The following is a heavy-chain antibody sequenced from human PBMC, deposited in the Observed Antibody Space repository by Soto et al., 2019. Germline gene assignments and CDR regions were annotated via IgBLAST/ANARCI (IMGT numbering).Heavy chain of an antibody. D-gene: IGHD5-18*01. J-gene: IGHJ4*02. Sequence: PSEALSLTCAVYAGSFSRYYWSWIRQSPGKGLEWIGEINKSGGTNHNPSLGSRVTMSVDTSKNQFSLRLNSVTAADTAVYYCARGSRDTPLVPPRLDFWGQGTLVTVSS. CDR2: INKSGGT. CDR3: ARGSRDTPLVPPRLDF. CDR1: AGSFSRYY. V-gene: IGHV4-34*01.